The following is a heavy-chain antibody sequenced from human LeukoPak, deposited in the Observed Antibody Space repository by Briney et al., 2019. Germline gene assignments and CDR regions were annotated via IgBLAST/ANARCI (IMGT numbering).Heavy chain of an antibody. CDR2: IYYSKNT. J-gene: IGHJ4*02. V-gene: IGHV4-39*01. CDR1: GGSISSSSAY. Sequence: SETLSLTCTVSGGSISSSSAYWGWIRQPPGKGLEWIGSIYYSKNTYYNPSLKSRVTISADTSKNQFSLTLGSVSATDTAVYYRVSPRGFSYGYFDYWGQGTLVTVSS. D-gene: IGHD5-18*01. CDR3: VSPRGFSYGYFDY.